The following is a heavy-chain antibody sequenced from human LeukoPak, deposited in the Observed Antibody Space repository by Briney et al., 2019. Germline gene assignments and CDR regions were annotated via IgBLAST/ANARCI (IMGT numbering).Heavy chain of an antibody. CDR3: ARDASGFYLYYYMDV. D-gene: IGHD6-25*01. Sequence: GGSLRLSCTPSGFTFSDYSMNWVRQAPGKGLEWVSSISTSSTYTFYADSVKGRFTISRDSRKNSLYLQMSSLTAEDTAVYYCARDASGFYLYYYMDVWGKGTTVTVSS. J-gene: IGHJ6*03. V-gene: IGHV3-21*01. CDR2: ISTSSTYT. CDR1: GFTFSDYS.